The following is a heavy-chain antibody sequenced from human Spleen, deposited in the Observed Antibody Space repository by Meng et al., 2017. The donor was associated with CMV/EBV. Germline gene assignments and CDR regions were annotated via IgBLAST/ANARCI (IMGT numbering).Heavy chain of an antibody. CDR2: IRYDGSSK. Sequence: GESLKISCAASGFTFSSYGMHWVRQAPGKGLEWVAFIRYDGSSKYYADYVKGRFTISRDNSKNTLYLQMNSLRAEDTAVYYCAKGGTYYDFWSGYWCYFDYWGQGTLVTVSS. CDR1: GFTFSSYG. CDR3: AKGGTYYDFWSGYWCYFDY. V-gene: IGHV3-30*02. J-gene: IGHJ4*02. D-gene: IGHD3-3*01.